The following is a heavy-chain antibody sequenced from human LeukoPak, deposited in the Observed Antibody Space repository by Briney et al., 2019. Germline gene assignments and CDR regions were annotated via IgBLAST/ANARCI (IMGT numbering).Heavy chain of an antibody. Sequence: PGGSLRLSCAASGLTFSSYWMSWVRQAPGKGLEWVANIKQDGSEKYYVDSVKGRFTISRDNAKNSLYLQMNSLRAEDTAVYYCARDGAEWELPTYYFDYWGQGTLVTVSS. J-gene: IGHJ4*02. CDR3: ARDGAEWELPTYYFDY. CDR2: IKQDGSEK. V-gene: IGHV3-7*01. CDR1: GLTFSSYW. D-gene: IGHD1-26*01.